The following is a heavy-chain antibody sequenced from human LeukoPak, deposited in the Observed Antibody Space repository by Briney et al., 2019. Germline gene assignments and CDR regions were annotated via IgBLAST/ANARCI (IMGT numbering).Heavy chain of an antibody. CDR2: ISGSGGNT. Sequence: GGSLRLSCAASGFTFSSYSMTWVRLAPGKGLEWVSVISGSGGNTVYADSVKGRFTISRDNSKDTLYLQMNSLRAEDTAVYNCAKPSVSGTGRSWFDAWGQGTLVTVSS. CDR3: AKPSVSGTGRSWFDA. V-gene: IGHV3-23*01. J-gene: IGHJ5*02. D-gene: IGHD6-19*01. CDR1: GFTFSSYS.